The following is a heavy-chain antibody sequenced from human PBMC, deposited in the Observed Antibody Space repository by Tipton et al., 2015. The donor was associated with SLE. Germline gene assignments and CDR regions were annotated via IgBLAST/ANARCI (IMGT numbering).Heavy chain of an antibody. CDR1: GFTFSSYG. V-gene: IGHV3-30*02. CDR3: ARDYGSGMDV. Sequence: SLRLSCAASGFTFSSYGMHWVRQAPGKGLEWVAFVRYDGSDKYYRDSVKGRFTISRDNSKSMEYLQMSSLRVEDTALYYCARDYGSGMDVWGQGTTVTVSS. J-gene: IGHJ6*02. CDR2: VRYDGSDK. D-gene: IGHD4-17*01.